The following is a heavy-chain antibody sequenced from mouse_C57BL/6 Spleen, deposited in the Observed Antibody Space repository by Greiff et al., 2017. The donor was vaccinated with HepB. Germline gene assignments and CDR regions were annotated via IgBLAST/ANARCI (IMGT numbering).Heavy chain of an antibody. CDR2: IYPGSGNT. D-gene: IGHD1-1*01. V-gene: IGHV1-76*01. CDR3: ARSEITTVVAGRNLYFDV. Sequence: QVQLKESGAELVRPGASVKLSCKASGYTFTDYYINWVKQRPGQGLEWIARIYPGSGNTYYNEKFKGKATLTAEKSSSTAYMQLSSLTSEDSAVYFCARSEITTVVAGRNLYFDVWGTGTTVTVSS. CDR1: GYTFTDYY. J-gene: IGHJ1*03.